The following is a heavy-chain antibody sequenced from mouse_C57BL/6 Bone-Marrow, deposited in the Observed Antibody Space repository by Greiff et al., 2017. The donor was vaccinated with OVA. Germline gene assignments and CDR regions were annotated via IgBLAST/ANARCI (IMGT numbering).Heavy chain of an antibody. CDR3: ARQGYYYGSPFAY. CDR2: IYPGSGST. CDR1: GYTFTSYW. D-gene: IGHD1-1*01. V-gene: IGHV1-55*01. J-gene: IGHJ3*01. Sequence: VQLQQPGAELVKPGASVKMSCKASGYTFTSYWITWVKQRPGQGLEWIGDIYPGSGSTNYNEKFTSKATLTVDTSSSTAYMQLSSLTSEDSAVYYGARQGYYYGSPFAYWGQGTLVTVSA.